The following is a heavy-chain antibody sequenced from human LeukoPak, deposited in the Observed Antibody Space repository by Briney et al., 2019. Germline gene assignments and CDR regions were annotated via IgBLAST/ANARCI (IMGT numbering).Heavy chain of an antibody. D-gene: IGHD2-21*02. V-gene: IGHV3-64*01. CDR1: GFTFSSYA. CDR2: ISSNGGST. J-gene: IGHJ4*02. Sequence: GGSLRLSCAASGFTFSSYAMHWVRQAPGKGLEYVSAISSNGGSTYYANSVKGRFTISRDNSKNTLYLQMGSLRAEDMAVYYCARGRAAYCGGDCYSAYWGQGTLVTVSS. CDR3: ARGRAAYCGGDCYSAY.